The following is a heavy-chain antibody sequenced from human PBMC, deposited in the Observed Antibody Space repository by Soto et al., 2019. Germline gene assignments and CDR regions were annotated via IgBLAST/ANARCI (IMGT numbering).Heavy chain of an antibody. V-gene: IGHV6-1*01. CDR1: GDSVSSNSAA. D-gene: IGHD3-3*01. Sequence: KQSQTLSLTCAISGDSVSSNSAAWNWIRQSPSRGLEWLGRTYYRSKWYNDYAVSVKSRITINPDTSKNQFSLQLNSVTPEDTAVYYCARDPNGVVITYCYSYGMDVWGQGTTVTVSS. J-gene: IGHJ6*02. CDR2: TYYRSKWYN. CDR3: ARDPNGVVITYCYSYGMDV.